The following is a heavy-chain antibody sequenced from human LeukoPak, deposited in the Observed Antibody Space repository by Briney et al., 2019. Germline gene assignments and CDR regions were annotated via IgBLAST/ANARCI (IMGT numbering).Heavy chain of an antibody. CDR3: ARDLDYDLLFDY. CDR2: INPNSGGT. CDR1: GYTFTGYY. V-gene: IGHV1-2*02. D-gene: IGHD4-17*01. J-gene: IGHJ4*02. Sequence: ASVKVACKASGYTFTGYYMHWVRQAPGQGLEWMGWINPNSGGTNYAQKFQGRVTMTRDTSISTAYMELSRLRSDDTAVYYCARDLDYDLLFDYWGQGILVTVSS.